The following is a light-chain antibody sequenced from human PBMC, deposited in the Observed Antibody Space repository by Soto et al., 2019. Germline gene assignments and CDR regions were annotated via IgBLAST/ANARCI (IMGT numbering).Light chain of an antibody. V-gene: IGLV3-21*02. CDR2: NDS. CDR1: NIGRKS. CDR3: QVWDSSSDHRV. J-gene: IGLJ2*01. Sequence: SYELTQPPSVSVAPGQTARITCGGNNIGRKSVHWYQQKPGRAPVLVVYNDSDRPSGIPERFFGSNSGNTATLTISRVEAGDEADYYCQVWDSSSDHRVFGGGTKLTVL.